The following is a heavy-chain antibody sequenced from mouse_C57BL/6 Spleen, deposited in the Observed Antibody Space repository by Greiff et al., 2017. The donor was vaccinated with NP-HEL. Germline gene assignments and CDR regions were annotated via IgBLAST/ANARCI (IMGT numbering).Heavy chain of an antibody. D-gene: IGHD4-1*01. CDR2: ISSGGDYI. Sequence: DVMLVESGEGLVKPGGSLKLSCAASGFTFSSYAMSWVRQTPEKRLEWVAYISSGGDYIYYADTVKGRFTISRDNARNTLYLQMSSLKSEDTAMYYCTREGIWAWFAYWGQGTLVTVSA. V-gene: IGHV5-9-1*02. CDR1: GFTFSSYA. J-gene: IGHJ3*01. CDR3: TREGIWAWFAY.